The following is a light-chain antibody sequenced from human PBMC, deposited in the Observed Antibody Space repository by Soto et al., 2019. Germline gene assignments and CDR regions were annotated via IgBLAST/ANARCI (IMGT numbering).Light chain of an antibody. Sequence: EIVLTQSPATLSLSPGERATISCGASQIVSSSYLAWYQQKPGLAPRLLIYDASSRATGIPDRFSGSGSGTDFTLTISRLEPEDFAVCYCQQYGSSPITFGQGTRLEIK. CDR3: QQYGSSPIT. CDR1: QIVSSSY. CDR2: DAS. J-gene: IGKJ5*01. V-gene: IGKV3D-20*01.